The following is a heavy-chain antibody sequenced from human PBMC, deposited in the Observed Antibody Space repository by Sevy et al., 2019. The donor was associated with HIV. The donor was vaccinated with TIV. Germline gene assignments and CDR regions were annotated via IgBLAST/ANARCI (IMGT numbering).Heavy chain of an antibody. V-gene: IGHV1-18*04. CDR3: AGDRSVLTGQWEVSGSWFDP. CDR2: LSAYNGNT. Sequence: ASVPVSCQASGYTFPSYGISWVRPAPGQGLEWMGWLSAYNGNTNYAQKLQGRVTMTTDTFTSTAYMELRSRRSDDTAVYYCAGDRSVLTGQWEVSGSWFDPWGQGTPVTVSS. CDR1: GYTFPSYG. J-gene: IGHJ5*02. D-gene: IGHD1-26*01.